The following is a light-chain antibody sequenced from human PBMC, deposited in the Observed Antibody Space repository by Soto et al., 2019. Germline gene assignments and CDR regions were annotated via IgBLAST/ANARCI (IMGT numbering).Light chain of an antibody. CDR2: GNS. CDR1: SSNIGAGYD. CDR3: PSYDSPLSVPV. Sequence: QSVLTQPPSVSGAPGQRVTISCTGSSSNIGAGYDVHWYQQLPGTVPKLLIYGNSNRPSGVPDRFSGSKSGTSASLAITGLRAEDGPVFYCPSYDSPLSVPVSGGGTNPTLL. V-gene: IGLV1-40*01. J-gene: IGLJ3*02.